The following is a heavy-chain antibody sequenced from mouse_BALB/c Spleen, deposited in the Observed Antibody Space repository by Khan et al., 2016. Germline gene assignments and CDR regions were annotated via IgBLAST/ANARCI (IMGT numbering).Heavy chain of an antibody. CDR3: ARSSRRCGNYLFDN. CDR2: INPSSGYT. V-gene: IGHV1-4*01. D-gene: IGHD2-1*01. Sequence: QVQLQQSGAELARPGASVKMSCKASGYTFTIYTMHWVKQRPGQGLEWIGYINPSSGYTNYNQKFKDKATLTADKSSSTAYMQLSSLTSEDSAVYYCARSSRRCGNYLFDNWGQGTTLTVSS. CDR1: GYTFTIYT. J-gene: IGHJ2*01.